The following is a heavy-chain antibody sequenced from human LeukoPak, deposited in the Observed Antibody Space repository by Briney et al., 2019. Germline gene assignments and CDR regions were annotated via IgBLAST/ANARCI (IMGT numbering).Heavy chain of an antibody. J-gene: IGHJ4*02. D-gene: IGHD2-15*01. Sequence: SQTLSLTCAISGDSVSSNSAAWNWIRQSPSRGLEWLGRTYYRSKWYNDYAVSVKSRIIINSDTSKNRISLQLKSVTPEDTAVHYCARGWGYCSGGNCYVFDYWGQGTLVTVSS. CDR2: TYYRSKWYN. V-gene: IGHV6-1*01. CDR3: ARGWGYCSGGNCYVFDY. CDR1: GDSVSSNSAA.